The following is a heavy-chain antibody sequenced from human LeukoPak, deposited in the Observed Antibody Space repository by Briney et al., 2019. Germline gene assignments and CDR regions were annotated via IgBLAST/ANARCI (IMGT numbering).Heavy chain of an antibody. Sequence: GGSLRLSCAASGFTFSSYSMNWVRQAPGKGLEWVSYISSSSSTIYYADSVKGRFTISRDNAKNSLYLKMNSLRAEDTAVYYRARVRTVVAAAPYYCWGQGTLVTVSS. CDR3: ARVRTVVAAAPYYC. CDR2: ISSSSSTI. CDR1: GFTFSSYS. D-gene: IGHD2-15*01. V-gene: IGHV3-48*01. J-gene: IGHJ4*02.